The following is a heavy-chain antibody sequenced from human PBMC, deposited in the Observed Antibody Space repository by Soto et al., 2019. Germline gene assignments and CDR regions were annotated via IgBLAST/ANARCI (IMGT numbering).Heavy chain of an antibody. V-gene: IGHV3-64*01. CDR1: GFTFSSYA. J-gene: IGHJ4*02. CDR2: INSNGGRT. Sequence: EVQLVESGGGLVQPGGSLRLSCAASGFTFSSYAMHWVRQAPGKGLEYVSAINSNGGRTYYANSVKGRFTISRDNSKNTLYLQMGSLRAEDMAVYYCARTSGYAFDYWGPGTLVTVSS. CDR3: ARTSGYAFDY. D-gene: IGHD5-12*01.